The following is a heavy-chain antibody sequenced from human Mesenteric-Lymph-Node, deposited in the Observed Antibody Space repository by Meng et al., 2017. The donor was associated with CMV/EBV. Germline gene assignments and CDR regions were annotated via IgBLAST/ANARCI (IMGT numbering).Heavy chain of an antibody. J-gene: IGHJ4*02. Sequence: CAVSGGSISSGGYSWSWIRQPPGKGLEWIGYFYHSGTIYYTPSLKSRVTISLDKSRNQFSLKLTSVTAADTALYYCASSSGYDSFDSWGQGTLVTVSS. CDR2: FYHSGTI. CDR1: GGSISSGGYS. D-gene: IGHD5-12*01. V-gene: IGHV4-30-2*01. CDR3: ASSSGYDSFDS.